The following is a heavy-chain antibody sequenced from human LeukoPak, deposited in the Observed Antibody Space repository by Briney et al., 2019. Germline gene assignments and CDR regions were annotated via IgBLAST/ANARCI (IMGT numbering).Heavy chain of an antibody. CDR3: ARERMYSSSYFDY. CDR1: GGSISSGGHY. J-gene: IGHJ4*02. D-gene: IGHD6-6*01. Sequence: SETLSLTCTVSGGSISSGGHYWSWIRQHPGKGLEWIGYIYYSGSTYYHPSLKSRVTISVDTSKNQFSLKLSSVTAADTAVYYCARERMYSSSYFDYWGQGTLVTVSS. V-gene: IGHV4-31*03. CDR2: IYYSGST.